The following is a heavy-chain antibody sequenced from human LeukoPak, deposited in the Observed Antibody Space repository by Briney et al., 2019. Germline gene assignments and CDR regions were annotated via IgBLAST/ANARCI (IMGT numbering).Heavy chain of an antibody. J-gene: IGHJ6*04. D-gene: IGHD7-27*01. Sequence: PGRSLRLSCAASGFTFSSYGMHWVRQAPGKGLEWVAVIWYDGSNKYYADSVKGRFTISRDNSKNTLYLQMNSLRAEDTAVYYCARELGPYYYYGMDVWGKGTTVTVSS. CDR1: GFTFSSYG. CDR3: ARELGPYYYYGMDV. CDR2: IWYDGSNK. V-gene: IGHV3-33*01.